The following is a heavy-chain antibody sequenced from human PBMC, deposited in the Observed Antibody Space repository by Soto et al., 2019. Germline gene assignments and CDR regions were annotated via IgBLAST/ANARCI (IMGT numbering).Heavy chain of an antibody. CDR1: GFTFSSSY. CDR2: ISSSGVSM. J-gene: IGHJ5*02. CDR3: ARGGFNYAS. Sequence: QVHLLQSGGGLVKPGGSLRLSCAASGFTFSSSYMSWLRQAPGKGLEWVAYISSSGVSMYYADSVKGRFTISRDNANNSPYLQITSLRAEDTAVYYCARGGFNYASWGQGTLVTVSP. D-gene: IGHD5-18*01. V-gene: IGHV3-11*01.